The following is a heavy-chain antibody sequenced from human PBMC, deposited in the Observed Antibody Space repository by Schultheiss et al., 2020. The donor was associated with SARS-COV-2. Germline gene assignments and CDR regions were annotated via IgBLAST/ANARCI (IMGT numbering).Heavy chain of an antibody. CDR1: GGSISSGDYY. V-gene: IGHV4-30-2*01. Sequence: LRLSCTVSGGSISSGDYYWSWIRQPPGKGLEWIGYIYHSGSTYYNPSLKSRVTISVDKSKNQFSLKLSSVTAADTAVYYCARQEKQWLHYYYYGMDVWGQGTTVTVSS. J-gene: IGHJ6*02. CDR3: ARQEKQWLHYYYYGMDV. D-gene: IGHD6-19*01. CDR2: IYHSGST.